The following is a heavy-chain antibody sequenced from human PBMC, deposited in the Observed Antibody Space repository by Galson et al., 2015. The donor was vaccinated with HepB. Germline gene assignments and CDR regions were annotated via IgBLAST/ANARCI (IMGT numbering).Heavy chain of an antibody. Sequence: SVKVSCKVSGDTLTNLSMHWARQAPGKGLQWMGGFDPKRAETIYAQEFQGRVTMSEDTSTGTAYIMLSSLRSADTAVYYCARRLHCTNVTCYRGSYSYYMDVWGKGTTITVSS. CDR3: ARRLHCTNVTCYRGSYSYYMDV. V-gene: IGHV1-24*01. CDR1: GDTLTNLS. J-gene: IGHJ6*03. D-gene: IGHD2-8*01. CDR2: FDPKRAET.